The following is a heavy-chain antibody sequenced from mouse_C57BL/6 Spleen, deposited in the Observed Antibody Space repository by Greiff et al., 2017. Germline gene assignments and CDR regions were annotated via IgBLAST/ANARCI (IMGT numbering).Heavy chain of an antibody. CDR3: GRSTVVGYYAMDY. CDR2: ISSGSSTI. Sequence: DVQLQESGGGLVKPGGSLKLSCAASGFTFSDYGMHWVRQAPEKGLEWVAYISSGSSTIYYADTVKGRFTISRDNAKNTLFLQMTSLRSEDTAMYYCGRSTVVGYYAMDYWGQGTSVTVSS. J-gene: IGHJ4*01. V-gene: IGHV5-17*01. D-gene: IGHD1-1*01. CDR1: GFTFSDYG.